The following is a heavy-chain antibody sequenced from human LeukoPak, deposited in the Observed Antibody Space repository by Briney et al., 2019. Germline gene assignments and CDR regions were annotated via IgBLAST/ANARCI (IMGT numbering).Heavy chain of an antibody. D-gene: IGHD6-13*01. CDR2: IYYSGST. CDR1: GGSISSTSYY. V-gene: IGHV4-39*07. Sequence: SETLSLTCTVSGGSISSTSYYWGWIRQPPGKGLEYIGSIYYSGSTYYNPSLKSRVTISVDTSKNQFSLKLNSVTAADTAVYYCARGKQQLVRSWFDPWGQGTLVTVSS. CDR3: ARGKQQLVRSWFDP. J-gene: IGHJ5*02.